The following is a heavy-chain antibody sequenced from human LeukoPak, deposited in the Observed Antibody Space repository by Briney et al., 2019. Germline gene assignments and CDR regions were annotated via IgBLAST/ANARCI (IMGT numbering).Heavy chain of an antibody. D-gene: IGHD6-19*01. CDR2: IYSGGST. Sequence: AGGSLRLSCAASGFTVGSHYMSWVRQAPGKGLEWVSVIYSGGSTYYADSVKGRFTISRDNSKNTLYLQMNSLRDEDTAVYYCAGGEQTSGWMGYWGQGTLVTVSS. J-gene: IGHJ4*02. V-gene: IGHV3-53*01. CDR1: GFTVGSHY. CDR3: AGGEQTSGWMGY.